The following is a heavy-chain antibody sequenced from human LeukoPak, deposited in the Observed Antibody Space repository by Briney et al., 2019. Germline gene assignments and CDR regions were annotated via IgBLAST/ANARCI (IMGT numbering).Heavy chain of an antibody. D-gene: IGHD2-21*02. CDR2: INPNSGGT. CDR1: GYTFTGYY. CDR3: ARDLSIVVVTATLNY. V-gene: IGHV1-2*02. Sequence: ASVTVSCKASGYTFTGYYMHWVRQAPGQGLEWMGWINPNSGGTNYAQKFQGRVTMTRDTSISTAYMELSRLRSDDTAVYYCARDLSIVVVTATLNYWGQGTLVTVSS. J-gene: IGHJ4*02.